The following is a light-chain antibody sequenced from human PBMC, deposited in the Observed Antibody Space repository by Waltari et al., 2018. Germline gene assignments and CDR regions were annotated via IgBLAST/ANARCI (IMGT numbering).Light chain of an antibody. CDR2: AAS. V-gene: IGKV1-8*01. CDR1: PGISSY. Sequence: IRLTQAPSSGSATPGDRVTITCRASPGISSYLAWYQQKPGKAPKRLIYAASTLQSGVPSRVSGSGSGTDFTLTISCLQSADFATDYCQQYYSYPSFGPGTKVDIK. CDR3: QQYYSYPS. J-gene: IGKJ3*01.